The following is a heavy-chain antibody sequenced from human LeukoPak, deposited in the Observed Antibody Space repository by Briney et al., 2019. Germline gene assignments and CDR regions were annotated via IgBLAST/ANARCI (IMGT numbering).Heavy chain of an antibody. J-gene: IGHJ4*02. Sequence: AASVKVSCKASGYTFTSYDINWVRQAPGQGLEWMGWINPNSGGTNYAQKFQGRVTMTRDTSISTAYMELSRLRSDDTAVYYCARTWSGSYPYWGQGTLVTVSS. CDR3: ARTWSGSYPY. CDR1: GYTFTSYD. V-gene: IGHV1-2*02. D-gene: IGHD1-26*01. CDR2: INPNSGGT.